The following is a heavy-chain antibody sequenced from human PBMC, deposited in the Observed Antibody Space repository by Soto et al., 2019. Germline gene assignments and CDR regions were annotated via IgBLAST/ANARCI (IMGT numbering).Heavy chain of an antibody. CDR1: GYNFTSYD. CDR2: MNPNSGNT. V-gene: IGHV1-8*01. D-gene: IGHD6-13*01. Sequence: QVQLVQSGAEGKKPGASVKVSCKASGYNFTSYDINWVRQATGPGLELMGWMNPNSGNTGYAQKFQGRVTMIRHTSISTAYMELSSLRSEYTALYYCARGNSSSWYQWARGRDAFDIWGQGTMVTVSS. CDR3: ARGNSSSWYQWARGRDAFDI. J-gene: IGHJ3*02.